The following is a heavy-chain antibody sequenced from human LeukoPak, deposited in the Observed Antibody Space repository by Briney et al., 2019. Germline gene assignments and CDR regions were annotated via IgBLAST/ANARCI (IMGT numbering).Heavy chain of an antibody. CDR2: I. J-gene: IGHJ3*02. Sequence: GGSLRLSCAASGFTFDDHGMSWVRQAPGKGLEWVSGITISRDNAKNSLYLQMNSLRAEDTAFYYCAREIYASGWLNAFDIWGQGTMVTVSS. D-gene: IGHD6-19*01. CDR3: AREIYASGWLNAFDI. CDR1: GFTFDDHG. V-gene: IGHV3-20*04.